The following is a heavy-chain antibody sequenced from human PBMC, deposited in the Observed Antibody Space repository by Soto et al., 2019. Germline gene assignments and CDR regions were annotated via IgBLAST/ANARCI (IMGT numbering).Heavy chain of an antibody. CDR1: GYSFMNYA. J-gene: IGHJ5*02. CDR3: TRVPGNSAGMVEVQAVLYEEWFDP. V-gene: IGHV1-3*01. CDR2: IHAGDGKT. D-gene: IGHD2-2*01. Sequence: QVQLVQSGAEVKKPGASVKISCKSSGYSFMNYAMHWVRQAPGQGLEWMGWIHAGDGKTKYAQKLQGRVTITRDTAASTAYMQLSSLTIEDTAVYYRTRVPGNSAGMVEVQAVLYEEWFDPWGQGTLVTVPP.